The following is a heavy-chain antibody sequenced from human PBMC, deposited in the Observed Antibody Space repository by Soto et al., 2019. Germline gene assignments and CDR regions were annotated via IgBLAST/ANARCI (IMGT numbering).Heavy chain of an antibody. CDR3: AKAGSVGY. D-gene: IGHD3-10*01. Sequence: QVQLVESGGGVVQPGRSLRLSCAASGFTFSSYGMHWVSQAPGKGLEWVAVISYDGSNKYYADSVKGRFTISRDNSKNTLYLQMNSLRAEDTAVYYCAKAGSVGYWGQGTLVTVSS. CDR2: ISYDGSNK. CDR1: GFTFSSYG. J-gene: IGHJ4*02. V-gene: IGHV3-30*18.